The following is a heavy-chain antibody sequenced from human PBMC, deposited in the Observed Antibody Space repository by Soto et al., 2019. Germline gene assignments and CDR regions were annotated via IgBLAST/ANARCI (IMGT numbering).Heavy chain of an antibody. V-gene: IGHV1-3*05. D-gene: IGHD6-19*01. CDR3: AREQWLGVDY. CDR1: GYTFTKYA. J-gene: IGHJ4*02. Sequence: QVQLVQSGAEEKKPGASVKVSCKASGYTFTKYAMHWVRQAPGQSLEWMGWINAGNGNTKYSQKFQGRVTITRDTSASTAYMELSSLRSEDTAVHYCAREQWLGVDYWGQGTLVTVSS. CDR2: INAGNGNT.